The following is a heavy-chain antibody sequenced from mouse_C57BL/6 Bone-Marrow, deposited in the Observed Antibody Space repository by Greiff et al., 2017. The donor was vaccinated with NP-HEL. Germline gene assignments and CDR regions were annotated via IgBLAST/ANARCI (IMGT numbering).Heavy chain of an antibody. D-gene: IGHD2-5*01. V-gene: IGHV14-4*01. CDR1: GFNIKDDY. CDR3: TTRYSNYYAMDY. J-gene: IGHJ4*01. CDR2: IDPENGDT. Sequence: EVQLQQSGAELVRPGASVKLSCTASGFNIKDDYMHWVKQRPEQGLEWIGWIDPENGDTEYASKFQGKATITADTSSNTAYLQLSSLTSEDTAVYYGTTRYSNYYAMDYWGQGTSVTVSS.